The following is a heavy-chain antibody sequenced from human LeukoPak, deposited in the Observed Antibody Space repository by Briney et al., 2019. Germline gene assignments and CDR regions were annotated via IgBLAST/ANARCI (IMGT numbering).Heavy chain of an antibody. V-gene: IGHV3-21*01. CDR2: ISSSSSYI. CDR1: GFTFSSYS. J-gene: IGHJ6*02. CDR3: ARDRYFYYYGMDV. Sequence: GGSLRLSCAASGFTFSSYSMNWVRQAPGKGLEWVSSISSSSSYIYYADSVKGRFTISRDNAKNSLYLQMSSLRAEDTAVYYCARDRYFYYYGMDVWGQGTTVTVSS.